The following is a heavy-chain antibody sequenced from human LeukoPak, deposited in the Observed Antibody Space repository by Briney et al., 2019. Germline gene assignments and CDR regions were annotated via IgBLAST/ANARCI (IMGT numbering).Heavy chain of an antibody. D-gene: IGHD3-22*01. V-gene: IGHV3-15*01. CDR3: TTSPAGYYYDSSGYYGANAFDI. CDR2: IKSKTDGGTT. Sequence: PGGSIRLSCAASGFTFSNAWMSWVRQAPGKGLEWVGRIKSKTDGGTTDYAAPVKGRFTISRDDSKNTLYLQVNSLKTEDTAVYYCTTSPAGYYYDSSGYYGANAFDIWGQGTMVTVSS. J-gene: IGHJ3*02. CDR1: GFTFSNAW.